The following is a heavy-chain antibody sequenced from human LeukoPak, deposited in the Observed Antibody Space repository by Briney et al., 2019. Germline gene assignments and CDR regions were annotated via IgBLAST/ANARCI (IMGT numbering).Heavy chain of an antibody. CDR1: GYTFNNYG. V-gene: IGHV1-18*01. D-gene: IGHD1-7*01. CDR2: IGAYNGKT. J-gene: IGHJ6*03. CDR3: ARAGTAYYYYNYIDV. Sequence: ASVKVSCKASGYTFNNYGISWVRQAPGQGLEWMGWIGAYNGKTRYTQKFQGRVTMTTDTSSSTAYMELRSLRFDDTAVYYCARAGTAYYYYNYIDVWGKGTTVTVSS.